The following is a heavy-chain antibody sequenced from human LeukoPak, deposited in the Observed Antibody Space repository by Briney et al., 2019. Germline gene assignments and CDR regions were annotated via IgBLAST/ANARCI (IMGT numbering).Heavy chain of an antibody. CDR2: ITSSGGST. CDR3: TTDTSLYLVGATDY. CDR1: GFTFSSYA. D-gene: IGHD1-26*01. V-gene: IGHV3-23*01. J-gene: IGHJ4*02. Sequence: GGSLRLSCAASGFTFSSYAMTWVRQAPGKGLEWVSAITSSGGSTYYADSVKGRFTVSRDNSKNTLYLQMNSLKTEDTAVYYCTTDTSLYLVGATDYWGQGTLVTVSS.